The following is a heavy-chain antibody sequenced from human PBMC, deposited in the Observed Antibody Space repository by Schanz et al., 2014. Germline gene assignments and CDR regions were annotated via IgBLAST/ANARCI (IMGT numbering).Heavy chain of an antibody. D-gene: IGHD3-9*01. Sequence: EVQLVESGGDLVQPGGSQRLSCAGSGFTFSSYAMSWVRQTPGKGLEWVSVISGSGVTIYYADSVKGRFTISRDNSKNTLYLQVNSLRAEDTAVYYCAKHVRSLTGNDYWGQGTLVTVSS. CDR1: GFTFSSYA. CDR2: ISGSGVTI. V-gene: IGHV3-23*04. J-gene: IGHJ4*02. CDR3: AKHVRSLTGNDY.